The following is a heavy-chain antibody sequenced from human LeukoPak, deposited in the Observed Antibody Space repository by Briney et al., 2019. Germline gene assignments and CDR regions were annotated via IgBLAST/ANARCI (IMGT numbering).Heavy chain of an antibody. Sequence: ASVKVSCKGSGSTFSSYTISWVRQAPGHGLEWMGGIIPIFGTANYAQKFQGRVTITTDESTSTAYMELSSLRSEYTPVYYCPRVLDPRDSGSKPFDYRVQGTLVTVSS. CDR3: PRVLDPRDSGSKPFDY. D-gene: IGHD6-6*01. CDR2: IIPIFGTA. V-gene: IGHV1-69*05. J-gene: IGHJ4*02. CDR1: GSTFSSYT.